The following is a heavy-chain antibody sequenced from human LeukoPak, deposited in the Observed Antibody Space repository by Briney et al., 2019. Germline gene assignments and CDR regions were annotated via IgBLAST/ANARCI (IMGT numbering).Heavy chain of an antibody. D-gene: IGHD1-14*01. CDR1: GGSFSGYY. J-gene: IGHJ4*02. Sequence: SETLSLTCAVYGGSFSGYYWSWIRQPPGKGLEWIGEINHSGSTNYNPSLKSRVTISVDTSKNQFSLKLSSVTAADTAVYYCARAVRRTATTYARGYYFDYWGQGTLVTVSS. V-gene: IGHV4-34*01. CDR2: INHSGST. CDR3: ARAVRRTATTYARGYYFDY.